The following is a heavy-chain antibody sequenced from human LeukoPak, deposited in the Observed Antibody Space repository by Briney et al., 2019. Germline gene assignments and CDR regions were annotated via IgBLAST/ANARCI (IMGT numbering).Heavy chain of an antibody. V-gene: IGHV3-23*01. Sequence: GGSLRLSCAASGFTFSSYAMSWVRQAPGKGLEWVSAISGCGGSTYYADSVKGRFTISRDNSKNTLYLQMNSLRAEDTAVYYCAKITYYYGSGSYSPRDYWGQGTLVTVSS. CDR3: AKITYYYGSGSYSPRDY. J-gene: IGHJ4*02. CDR2: ISGCGGST. D-gene: IGHD3-10*01. CDR1: GFTFSSYA.